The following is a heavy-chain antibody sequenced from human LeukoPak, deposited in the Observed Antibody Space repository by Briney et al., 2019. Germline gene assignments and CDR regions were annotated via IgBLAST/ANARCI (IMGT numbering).Heavy chain of an antibody. J-gene: IGHJ4*02. Sequence: SETLSLTCSVSGGSLTYYYWTWIRQPPGKGLEWIGYIYYSGSTNYNPSLKSRVTISVDTSKNQFSLKLSSVTAADTAVYYCARLGYDILTGIDYWGQGTLVTVSS. D-gene: IGHD3-9*01. CDR3: ARLGYDILTGIDY. CDR1: GGSLTYYY. V-gene: IGHV4-59*01. CDR2: IYYSGST.